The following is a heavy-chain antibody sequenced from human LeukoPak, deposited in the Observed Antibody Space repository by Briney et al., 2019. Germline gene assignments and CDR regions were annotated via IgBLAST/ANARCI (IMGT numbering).Heavy chain of an antibody. CDR3: ARDRRGVPVTGYFDY. Sequence: GGSLRLSCAASGFTFSSYEMNWVRQAPGKGLEWVSYISSSGSTIYYADSVKGRFTISRDNAKNSLYLQMNSLRAEDTAVYYCARDRRGVPVTGYFDYWGQGTLVTVSS. D-gene: IGHD3-10*01. V-gene: IGHV3-48*03. CDR1: GFTFSSYE. J-gene: IGHJ4*02. CDR2: ISSSGSTI.